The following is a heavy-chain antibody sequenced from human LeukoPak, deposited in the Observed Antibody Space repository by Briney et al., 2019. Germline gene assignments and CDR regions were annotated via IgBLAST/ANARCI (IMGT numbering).Heavy chain of an antibody. D-gene: IGHD1-26*01. Sequence: SVKVSCKASGFTFTSSAVQWVRQARGQRLEWIGWIVVGSGNTNYAQKFQERVTITRDMSTSTAYMELSSLRSEDTAVYYCANSGSYPDAFDIWGQGTMVTVSS. CDR1: GFTFTSSA. J-gene: IGHJ3*02. CDR3: ANSGSYPDAFDI. V-gene: IGHV1-58*01. CDR2: IVVGSGNT.